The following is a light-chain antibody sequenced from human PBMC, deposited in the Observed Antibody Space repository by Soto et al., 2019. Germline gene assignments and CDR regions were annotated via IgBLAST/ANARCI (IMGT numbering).Light chain of an antibody. CDR1: QSIRSN. J-gene: IGKJ2*01. CDR3: QQYNNWYT. V-gene: IGKV3-15*01. CDR2: AAS. Sequence: EIVMTQSPATLSVSPGERATLSCRASQSIRSNLAWYQHKPGQAPRLLIYAASTRATGIPARFSGSGSGTEFTLTISSLQSEDFAVYYCQQYNNWYTFGQGTKLEIK.